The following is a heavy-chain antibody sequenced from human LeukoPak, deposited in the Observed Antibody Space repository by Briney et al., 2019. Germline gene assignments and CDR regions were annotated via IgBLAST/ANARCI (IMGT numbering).Heavy chain of an antibody. CDR1: GYTFTSYY. CDR2: INPSGGST. CDR3: ARGVVVTSRWFDP. D-gene: IGHD3-22*01. V-gene: IGHV1-46*01. Sequence: PGGSLRLSCAASGYTFTSYYMHWVRQAPGQGLEWMGIINPSGGSTSYAQKFQGRVTMTRDTSTSTVYMELSSLRSEDTAVYYCARGVVVTSRWFDPWGQGTLVTVSS. J-gene: IGHJ5*02.